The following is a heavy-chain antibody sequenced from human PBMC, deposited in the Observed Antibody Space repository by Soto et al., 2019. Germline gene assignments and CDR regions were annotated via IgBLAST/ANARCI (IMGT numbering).Heavy chain of an antibody. D-gene: IGHD6-13*01. J-gene: IGHJ4*02. CDR3: ARTYSSSWSSWALFGL. CDR2: IYYSGST. Sequence: QLQLQESGPGLVKPSETLSLTCSVSGGSISSSGHYWGWIRQPPGKGLGWIGSIYYSGSTYHNPSLKSRVTISVFTSKKQFSLRLKSVTAADTAVYYCARTYSSSWSSWALFGLWGQGTLVTVSS. CDR1: GGSISSSGHY. V-gene: IGHV4-39*01.